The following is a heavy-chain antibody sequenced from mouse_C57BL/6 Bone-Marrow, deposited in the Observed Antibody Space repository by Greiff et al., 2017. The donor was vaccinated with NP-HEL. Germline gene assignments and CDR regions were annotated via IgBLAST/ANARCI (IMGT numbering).Heavy chain of an antibody. Sequence: EVQLQQSGPELVKPGASVKISCKASGYTFTDYYMNWVKQSHGKSLEWIGDINPNNGGTSYNQKFKGKATLTVDKSSSTAYMELRSLTSEDSAVYYCARHYDGYVGIFAYWGQGTLVTVSA. V-gene: IGHV1-26*01. CDR2: INPNNGGT. CDR1: GYTFTDYY. CDR3: ARHYDGYVGIFAY. D-gene: IGHD2-3*01. J-gene: IGHJ3*01.